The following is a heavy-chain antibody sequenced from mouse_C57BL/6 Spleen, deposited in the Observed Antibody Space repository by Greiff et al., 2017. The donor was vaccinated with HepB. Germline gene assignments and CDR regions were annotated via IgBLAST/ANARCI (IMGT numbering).Heavy chain of an antibody. CDR3: ARYDYDGYYAMDY. CDR2: INPSSGYT. D-gene: IGHD2-4*01. V-gene: IGHV1-7*01. Sequence: QVQLQQSGAELAKPGASVKLSCKASGYTFTSYWMHWVKQRPGQGLEWIGYINPSSGYTKYNQKFKDKATLTADKSSSTAYMQLSSLTYEDSAVYDCARYDYDGYYAMDYWGQGTSVTVSS. CDR1: GYTFTSYW. J-gene: IGHJ4*01.